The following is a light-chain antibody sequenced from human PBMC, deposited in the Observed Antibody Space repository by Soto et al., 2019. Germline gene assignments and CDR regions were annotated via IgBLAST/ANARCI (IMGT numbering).Light chain of an antibody. V-gene: IGLV1-40*01. J-gene: IGLJ2*01. CDR3: QSYDSSLRGLV. CDR2: GNN. Sequence: QRVLTQPPSVSVAAGQRVTISCTGSSSNIAAGYDVHWYLQLPGTAPKLLMYGNNIRPSGVPDRFSDSKSGTSASLAITGLQAEDEAAYFCQSYDSSLRGLVFGGGTKLTVL. CDR1: SSNIAAGYD.